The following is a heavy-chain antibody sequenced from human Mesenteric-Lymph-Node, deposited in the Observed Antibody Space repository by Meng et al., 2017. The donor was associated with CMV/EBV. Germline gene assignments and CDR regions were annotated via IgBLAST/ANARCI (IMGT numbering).Heavy chain of an antibody. D-gene: IGHD2-2*01. CDR1: TFSSYA. CDR3: ARGAGFPFLASLGRYYFDY. J-gene: IGHJ4*02. V-gene: IGHV3-23*01. Sequence: TFSSYAMSWVRQAPGKGLAWVSGISGSGGSTYYADSVKGRFTISSDNSKNTLYLQMNSLRAEDTAVYYCARGAGFPFLASLGRYYFDYWGQGTLVTVSS. CDR2: ISGSGGST.